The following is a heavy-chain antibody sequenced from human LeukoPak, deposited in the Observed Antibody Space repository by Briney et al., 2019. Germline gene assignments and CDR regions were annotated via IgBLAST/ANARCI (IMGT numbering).Heavy chain of an antibody. J-gene: IGHJ4*02. Sequence: GGSLRLSCAASGFTFDDYGMSWVRQAPGKGLEWVSGINWNGGSTGYADSVKGRFTISRDNAKNSLYLQMNSLRAEDMALYYCAKGRLRLGELSLASFDYWGQGTLVTVSS. CDR1: GFTFDDYG. CDR2: INWNGGST. D-gene: IGHD3-16*02. CDR3: AKGRLRLGELSLASFDY. V-gene: IGHV3-20*04.